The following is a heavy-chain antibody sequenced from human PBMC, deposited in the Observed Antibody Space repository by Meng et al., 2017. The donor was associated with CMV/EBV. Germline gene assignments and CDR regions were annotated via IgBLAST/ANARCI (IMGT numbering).Heavy chain of an antibody. J-gene: IGHJ4*02. CDR1: GGSISSGGYY. Sequence: SETLSLTCTVSGGSISSGGYYWSWIRQHPGKGLEWIGYIYYSGSTYYNPSLKSRVTISVDTSKNQFSLKLGSVTAADTAVYYCARGQVDRLSFDYWGQGTLVTVSS. CDR2: IYYSGST. CDR3: ARGQVDRLSFDY. D-gene: IGHD3/OR15-3a*01. V-gene: IGHV4-31*03.